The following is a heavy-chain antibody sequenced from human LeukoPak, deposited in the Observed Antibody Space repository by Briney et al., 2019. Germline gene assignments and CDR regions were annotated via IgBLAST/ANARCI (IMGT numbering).Heavy chain of an antibody. CDR2: INPNSGGT. J-gene: IGHJ6*02. CDR1: GYTFTGYY. D-gene: IGHD1-26*01. CDR3: ASLNSGSYSGPYYYGMDV. V-gene: IGHV1-2*02. Sequence: ASVKVSCKASGYTFTGYYMHWVRQAPGQGLEWMGWINPNSGGTNYAQKSQGRVTMTRDTSISTAYMELRSLRSDDTAVYYCASLNSGSYSGPYYYGMDVWGQGTTVTVSS.